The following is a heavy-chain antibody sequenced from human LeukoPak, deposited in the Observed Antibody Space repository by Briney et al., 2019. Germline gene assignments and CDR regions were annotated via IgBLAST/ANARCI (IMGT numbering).Heavy chain of an antibody. V-gene: IGHV3-30*18. CDR2: MSYDGSNK. D-gene: IGHD5-12*01. CDR3: AKDTSPSGYDHFDY. CDR1: GFTFSSYG. J-gene: IGHJ4*02. Sequence: GRSLRLSCAASGFTFSSYGMHWVRQAPGKGLEWVAVMSYDGSNKYYADSVKGRFTISRDNSKNTLYLQMNSLRAEDTAVYYCAKDTSPSGYDHFDYWGQGTLVTVSS.